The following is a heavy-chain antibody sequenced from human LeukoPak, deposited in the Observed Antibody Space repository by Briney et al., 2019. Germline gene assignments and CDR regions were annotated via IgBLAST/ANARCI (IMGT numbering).Heavy chain of an antibody. V-gene: IGHV4-4*08. CDR3: ARDYSGFCNGGRCPCYFDY. CDR2: MYLSGRT. D-gene: IGHD2-15*01. Sequence: SETLSLTCTVSGGSIRDYYSGWIPQPPGKGLEWIADMYLSGRTQYTPSPKSRVTISVDTPQKQFPLKLSSVPAADTAVYYCARDYSGFCNGGRCPCYFDYWGQGTLVTISS. J-gene: IGHJ4*02. CDR1: GGSIRDYY.